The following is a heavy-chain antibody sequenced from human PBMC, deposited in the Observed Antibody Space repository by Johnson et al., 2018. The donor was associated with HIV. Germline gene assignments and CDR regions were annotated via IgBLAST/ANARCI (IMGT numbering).Heavy chain of an antibody. CDR3: AKVAAAMGTDAFDI. CDR1: GFTVSSYG. J-gene: IGHJ3*02. Sequence: QMLLVESGGGVVQPGRTLILSCAASGFTVSSYGMHWVRKAPGKGLDWVAVIWYDGSNKYYADSVKGRFNISRDNSKNTLYLQMNSLRAEDSALYYCAKVAAAMGTDAFDIWGQGTMVTVSS. CDR2: IWYDGSNK. D-gene: IGHD5-18*01. V-gene: IGHV3-30*18.